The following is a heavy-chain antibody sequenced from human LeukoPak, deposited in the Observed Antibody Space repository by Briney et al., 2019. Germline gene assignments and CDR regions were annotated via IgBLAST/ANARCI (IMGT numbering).Heavy chain of an antibody. J-gene: IGHJ4*02. CDR3: SEGYFEPFDH. Sequence: SETLSLTCVVSGASVSISHWNWIRQLPGKGLEWIGCLSYTGKTDYNPSITSRVSISLDTSKNQVSLKLRSVTAADTAVYYCSEGYFEPFDHWGQGTLVTVSS. V-gene: IGHV4-59*02. CDR2: LSYTGKT. CDR1: GASVSISH. D-gene: IGHD2/OR15-2a*01.